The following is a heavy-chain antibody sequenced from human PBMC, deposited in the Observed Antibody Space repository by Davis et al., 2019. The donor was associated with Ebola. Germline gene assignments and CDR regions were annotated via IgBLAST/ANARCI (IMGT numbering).Heavy chain of an antibody. D-gene: IGHD3-16*01. CDR1: GFSFSSYA. J-gene: IGHJ6*04. CDR3: ARDLGEGGMDV. Sequence: GESLKISCAASGFSFSSYAMHWARQAPGKGLEWVAFISYDGSNKYYGDSVKGRFTISRDNSKNTLSLQMNSLRAEDTAVYYCARDLGEGGMDVWGKGTTVTVSS. V-gene: IGHV3-30-3*01. CDR2: ISYDGSNK.